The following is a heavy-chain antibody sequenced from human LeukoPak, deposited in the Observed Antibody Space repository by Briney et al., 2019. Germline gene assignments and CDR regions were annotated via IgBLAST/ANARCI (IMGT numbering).Heavy chain of an antibody. CDR2: IIPIFGTT. J-gene: IGHJ4*02. D-gene: IGHD3-3*01. Sequence: SVKVSCKTSGGTFSSYAISWVRQAPGQGLEWMGGIIPIFGTTNYAQKFQGRVTITADESTSTAYMELSSLRSEDTAVYYCASGEAYYDFWSGYKAFDYWGQGTLVTVSS. V-gene: IGHV1-69*01. CDR1: GGTFSSYA. CDR3: ASGEAYYDFWSGYKAFDY.